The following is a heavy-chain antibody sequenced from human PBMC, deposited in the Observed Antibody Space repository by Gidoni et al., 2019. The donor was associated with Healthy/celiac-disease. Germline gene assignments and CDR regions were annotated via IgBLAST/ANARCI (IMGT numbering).Heavy chain of an antibody. Sequence: EVQLVESGGGLVKPGGSLRLSCAASGFTFSSYSMNWVRQAPGKGLEWVSSISSSSSYIYYADSVKGRFTISRDNAKNSLYLQMNSLRAEDTAVYYCARQTGGWNDVVAFDIWGQGTMVTVSS. V-gene: IGHV3-21*01. J-gene: IGHJ3*02. D-gene: IGHD1-1*01. CDR2: ISSSSSYI. CDR3: ARQTGGWNDVVAFDI. CDR1: GFTFSSYS.